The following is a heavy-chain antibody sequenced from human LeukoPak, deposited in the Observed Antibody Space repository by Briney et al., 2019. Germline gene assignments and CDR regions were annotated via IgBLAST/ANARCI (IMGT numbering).Heavy chain of an antibody. CDR3: AGRYYYDSSGFDY. CDR2: IYYSGST. Sequence: SETLSLTCTVSGGSISSYYWSWLRQPPGKGLEWIGYIYYSGSTNYNPSLTSRVTISVDTSKNQFSLKLSSVTAADTAVYYCAGRYYYDSSGFDYWGQGTLVTVSS. V-gene: IGHV4-59*01. J-gene: IGHJ4*02. CDR1: GGSISSYY. D-gene: IGHD3-22*01.